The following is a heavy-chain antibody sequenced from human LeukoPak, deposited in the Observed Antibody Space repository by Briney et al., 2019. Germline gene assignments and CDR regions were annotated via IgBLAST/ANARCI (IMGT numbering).Heavy chain of an antibody. Sequence: PSETLSLTCAVYGGSFSGYYWSWIRQPPGKGLEWIGEISHSGSTNYNPSLKSRVTISVDTSKNQFSLKLSSVTAADPAVYYCARGPDQFRAGTLTRPGDDAFDIWSQGTMVTVSS. J-gene: IGHJ3*02. V-gene: IGHV4-34*01. CDR3: ARGPDQFRAGTLTRPGDDAFDI. D-gene: IGHD6-19*01. CDR2: ISHSGST. CDR1: GGSFSGYY.